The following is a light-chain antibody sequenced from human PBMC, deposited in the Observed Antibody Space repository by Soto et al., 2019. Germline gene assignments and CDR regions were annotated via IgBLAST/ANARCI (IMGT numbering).Light chain of an antibody. CDR1: QSVTSNF. CDR3: QQYDKWPPT. J-gene: IGKJ1*01. V-gene: IGKV3-20*01. Sequence: EIVLTQSPGTLSLSPGERATLSCRASQSVTSNFLAWYQQKPGQAPRLLIYGASSRPTGIPDRFSGIGSGTDFTLSISGLEPEDFAVYYCQQYDKWPPTFGQGTKVDIK. CDR2: GAS.